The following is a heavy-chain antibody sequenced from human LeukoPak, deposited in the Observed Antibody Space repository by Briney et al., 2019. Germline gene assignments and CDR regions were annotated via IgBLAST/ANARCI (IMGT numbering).Heavy chain of an antibody. J-gene: IGHJ4*02. CDR3: ARAHILATGLFDY. CDR1: GFTFDDYA. V-gene: IGHV3-9*01. CDR2: ISWNSGSI. D-gene: IGHD5-12*01. Sequence: GGSLRLSCAASGFTFDDYAMHWVRQAPGKGLEWVSGISWNSGSIGYADSVKGRFTISRDNAKNSLYLQMNSLRAEDTAVYYCARAHILATGLFDYWGQGTLVTVSS.